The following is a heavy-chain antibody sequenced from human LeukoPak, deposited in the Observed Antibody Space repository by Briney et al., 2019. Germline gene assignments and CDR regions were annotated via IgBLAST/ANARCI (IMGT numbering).Heavy chain of an antibody. CDR1: GGSVSSSNW. V-gene: IGHV4-4*02. CDR3: ARQRRQWLVLSRFDP. D-gene: IGHD6-19*01. CDR2: IYHSGST. J-gene: IGHJ5*02. Sequence: PSETLSLTCAVSGGSVSSSNWWSWVRQPPGKGLEWIGEIYHSGSTNYNPSLKSRVTISVDTSKNQFSLKLSSVTAADTAVYYCARQRRQWLVLSRFDPWGQGTLVTVSS.